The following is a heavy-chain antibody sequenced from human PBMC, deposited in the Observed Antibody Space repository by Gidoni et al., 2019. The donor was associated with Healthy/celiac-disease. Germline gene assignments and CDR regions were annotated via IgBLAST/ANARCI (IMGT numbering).Heavy chain of an antibody. J-gene: IGHJ6*02. V-gene: IGHV1-69*09. D-gene: IGHD2-21*02. CDR3: AEGMCCGGDPKGDYYYYGMDV. CDR1: GGPFSSYA. Sequence: QMQLVQSGAEEKKPGSAVKVTCKASGGPFSSYAISRGRQAPGQGLEWMGRIIPILDIATDAQKFQDRVTMTADKSTSTAYMELSSLRSEDTAVYYCAEGMCCGGDPKGDYYYYGMDVWGQGTTVTVSS. CDR2: IIPILDIA.